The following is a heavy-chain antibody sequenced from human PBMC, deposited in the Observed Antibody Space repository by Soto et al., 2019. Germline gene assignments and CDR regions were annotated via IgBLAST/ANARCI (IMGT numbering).Heavy chain of an antibody. Sequence: GASVKVSCKASGYTFTGYYMHWVRQAPGQGLEWMGWINPNSGGTNYAQKFQGWVTMTRDTSISTAYMELSRLRSDDTAVYYCARDESPGGYYYGMDVWGQGTTVTVSS. CDR1: GYTFTGYY. V-gene: IGHV1-2*04. CDR3: ARDESPGGYYYGMDV. CDR2: INPNSGGT. D-gene: IGHD3-16*01. J-gene: IGHJ6*02.